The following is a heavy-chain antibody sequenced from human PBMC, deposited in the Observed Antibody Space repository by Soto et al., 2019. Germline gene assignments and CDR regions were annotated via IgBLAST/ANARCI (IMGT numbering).Heavy chain of an antibody. CDR1: GFTFGTYG. CDR3: AKDHNHSSQDY. V-gene: IGHV3-30*18. D-gene: IGHD6-19*01. J-gene: IGHJ4*02. Sequence: GGTLRLSXAASGFTFGTYGMHWVRQAPGKGLEWLAVISHDGVNKYYADSVKGRFTISRDNSRKTLFLQMNSLRAEDTALYYCAKDHNHSSQDYWGQGALVTVSS. CDR2: ISHDGVNK.